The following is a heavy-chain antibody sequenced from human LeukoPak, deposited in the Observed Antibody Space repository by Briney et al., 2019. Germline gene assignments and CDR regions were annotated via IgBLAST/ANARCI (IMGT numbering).Heavy chain of an antibody. CDR2: IYSGGST. D-gene: IGHD5-24*01. CDR3: ARDGVEMATITQSQRLKIYYYYYMDV. Sequence: GGSLRLSCAASGFTVSSNYMSWVRQAPGKGLEWVSVIYSGGSTYYADSVKGRFTISRDNSKNTLYLQMNSLRAEDTAVYYCARDGVEMATITQSQRLKIYYYYYMDVWGKGTTVTVSS. CDR1: GFTVSSNY. J-gene: IGHJ6*03. V-gene: IGHV3-66*02.